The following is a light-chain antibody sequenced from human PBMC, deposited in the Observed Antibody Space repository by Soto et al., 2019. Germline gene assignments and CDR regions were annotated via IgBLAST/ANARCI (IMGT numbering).Light chain of an antibody. J-gene: IGKJ2*01. CDR1: QSLTTRY. Sequence: EIVLTQSPGTLSLSPGETATLSCRASQSLTTRYLAWYQHKPGQAPRLLIYAASTRATGTPDRFSGSGSGTNFTLAISSLEPEDFAVYFCQQYASSLVYTFGQGTKLQIK. V-gene: IGKV3-20*01. CDR3: QQYASSLVYT. CDR2: AAS.